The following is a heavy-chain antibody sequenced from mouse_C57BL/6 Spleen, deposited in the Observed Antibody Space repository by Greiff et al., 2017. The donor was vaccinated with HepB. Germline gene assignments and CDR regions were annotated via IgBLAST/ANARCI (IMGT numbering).Heavy chain of an antibody. CDR1: GYAFSSYW. Sequence: VQLQQSGAELVKPGASVKISCKASGYAFSSYWMNWVKQRPGKGLEWIGQIYPGDGDTNYNGKFKGKATLTADKSSSTAYMQLSSLTSEDSAVYFCARPGDERDYYAMDYWGQGTSVTVSS. J-gene: IGHJ4*01. CDR3: ARPGDERDYYAMDY. CDR2: IYPGDGDT. D-gene: IGHD3-1*01. V-gene: IGHV1-80*01.